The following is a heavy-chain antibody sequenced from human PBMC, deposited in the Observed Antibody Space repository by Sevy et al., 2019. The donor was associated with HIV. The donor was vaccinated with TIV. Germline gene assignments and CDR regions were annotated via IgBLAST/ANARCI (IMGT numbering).Heavy chain of an antibody. CDR2: LSFGCGEI. V-gene: IGHV3-23*01. J-gene: IGHJ4*02. CDR1: GFTFSKYS. CDR3: AREGCTKPHDY. D-gene: IGHD2-8*01. Sequence: GGSLRLSCAASGFTFSKYSMSWVRQPPGKGLEWVSTLSFGCGEINYADSVKGGLTISRDNSKSSVFRQMNNLRPEDTAVYYCAREGCTKPHDYWGQGTLVTVSS.